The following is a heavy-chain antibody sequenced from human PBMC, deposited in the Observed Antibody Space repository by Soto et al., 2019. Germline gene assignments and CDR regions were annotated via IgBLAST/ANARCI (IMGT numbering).Heavy chain of an antibody. CDR2: ISGSGGST. CDR3: AKGVSTYYDILTGYYYYYYGMDV. V-gene: IGHV3-23*01. J-gene: IGHJ6*02. Sequence: GGSLRLSCAASGFTFIRYAMSWVRQAPGKGLEWVSAISGSGGSTYYADSVKGRSTISRDNSKNTLYLQMNSLRAEDTAVYYCAKGVSTYYDILTGYYYYYYGMDVWGQGTTVTVSS. D-gene: IGHD3-9*01. CDR1: GFTFIRYA.